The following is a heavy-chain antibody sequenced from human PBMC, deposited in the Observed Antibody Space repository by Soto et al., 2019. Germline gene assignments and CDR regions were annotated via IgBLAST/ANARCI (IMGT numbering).Heavy chain of an antibody. J-gene: IGHJ5*01. CDR2: ISYDGSNQ. Sequence: PGGSLRLSCAASGFTFTRHAIHWVRQAPGKGLEWVAVISYDGSNQYYEDSVKGRFTISRDNSKNTVSLQMNSLRAEDTAVYHCAKDRVVAGIGEFDFWGQGTLVTVSS. V-gene: IGHV3-30*18. CDR1: GFTFTRHA. CDR3: AKDRVVAGIGEFDF. D-gene: IGHD6-19*01.